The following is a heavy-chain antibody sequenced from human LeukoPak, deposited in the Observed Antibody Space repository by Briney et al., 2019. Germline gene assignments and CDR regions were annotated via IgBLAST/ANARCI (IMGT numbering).Heavy chain of an antibody. J-gene: IGHJ2*01. CDR3: ARGVSSGSGITHLSHFDL. CDR1: GGSISSNSYY. CDR2: IYYSGST. V-gene: IGHV4-39*07. D-gene: IGHD3-10*01. Sequence: SETLSLTCTVSGGSISSNSYYWGWIRQPPGKGLEWIGSIYYSGSTYYNPSLKSRVTISVDTSKNQFSLKLSSVTAADTAVYYCARGVSSGSGITHLSHFDLWGRGTLVTVSS.